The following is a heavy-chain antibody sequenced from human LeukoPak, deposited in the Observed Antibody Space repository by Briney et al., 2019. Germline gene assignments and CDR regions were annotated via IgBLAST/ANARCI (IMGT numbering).Heavy chain of an antibody. Sequence: PGGSLRLSCAASGFTFSNCAIYWVRQTPGKGLEWVAVISYDGSDKYYVDSVKGRFTISRDNSKNTLYLQMNSLRAEDTALYYCVKRVYTSVSFDCWGQGTLVTVSS. J-gene: IGHJ4*02. D-gene: IGHD6-19*01. CDR3: VKRVYTSVSFDC. V-gene: IGHV3-30*18. CDR2: ISYDGSDK. CDR1: GFTFSNCA.